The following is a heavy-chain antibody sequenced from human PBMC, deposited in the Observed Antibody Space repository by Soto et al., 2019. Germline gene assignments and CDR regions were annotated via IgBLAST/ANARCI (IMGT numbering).Heavy chain of an antibody. CDR3: ARDNRPAGTAFGALLYNWSGGAGAAFDI. CDR2: ISGSGGST. CDR1: GFTFSSYA. J-gene: IGHJ3*02. Sequence: EVQLLESGGGLVQPGGSLRLSCAASGFTFSSYAMSWVRQAPGKGLEWVSAISGSGGSTYYADSVKGRFTISRDNSKNTLYLQMNSLRAEDTAVYYCARDNRPAGTAFGALLYNWSGGAGAAFDIWGQGTMVTVSS. V-gene: IGHV3-23*01. D-gene: IGHD1-1*01.